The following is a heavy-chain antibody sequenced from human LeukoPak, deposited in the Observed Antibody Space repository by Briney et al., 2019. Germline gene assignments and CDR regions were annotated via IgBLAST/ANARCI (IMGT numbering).Heavy chain of an antibody. CDR1: GGSFSGYY. D-gene: IGHD1-26*01. CDR3: ASLPRGSYYFGSRDAFDI. CDR2: INHSGST. Sequence: SETLSLTCAVYGGSFSGYYWSWIRQPPGKGLEWIGEINHSGSTNYNPSLKSRVTISVDTSKNQFSLKLSSVTAADTAVYYCASLPRGSYYFGSRDAFDIWGQGTMATVSS. J-gene: IGHJ3*02. V-gene: IGHV4-34*01.